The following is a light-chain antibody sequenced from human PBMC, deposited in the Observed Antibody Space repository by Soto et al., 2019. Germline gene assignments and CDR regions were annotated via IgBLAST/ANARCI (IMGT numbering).Light chain of an antibody. CDR3: QQYNNWTFS. CDR1: QSLSFN. J-gene: IGKJ5*01. V-gene: IGKV3-15*01. CDR2: AAS. Sequence: EIVMTQSPATLSVSPGERATLSCRASQSLSFNLAWYQKKPGQAPSILIYAASTRATGIPARFTGYGSGTEFNLTIGRLQSEDFALYLCQQYNNWTFSFGPGTRLEIK.